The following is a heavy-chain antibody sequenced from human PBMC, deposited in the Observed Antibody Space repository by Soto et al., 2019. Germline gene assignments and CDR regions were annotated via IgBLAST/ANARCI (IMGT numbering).Heavy chain of an antibody. CDR2: ISHSGST. J-gene: IGHJ6*02. CDR3: ATGLLSRFGGHKGLGYHGRDV. V-gene: IGHV4-34*01. D-gene: IGHD2-15*01. Sequence: SEPLSLTCAVTGGSFSDYYWSWVRQPPGKGLEWIGEISHSGSTSYNPSLKSRVTISIDTSKKQFSLKLTSVSAADTAMYYCATGLLSRFGGHKGLGYHGRDVWRHGTKVT. CDR1: GGSFSDYY.